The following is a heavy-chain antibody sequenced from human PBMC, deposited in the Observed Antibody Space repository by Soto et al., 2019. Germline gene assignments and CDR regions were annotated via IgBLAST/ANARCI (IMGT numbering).Heavy chain of an antibody. CDR1: GFTFSSYA. J-gene: IGHJ4*02. Sequence: GGSLRLSCVASGFTFSSYAMSWVRQAPGKGLEWVSAISGSGGSTYYADSVKGRFTISRDNSKNTLYLQMNSLRAEDTAVYYCANIAVGATKLDYWGQGTLVTVSS. CDR3: ANIAVGATKLDY. D-gene: IGHD1-26*01. V-gene: IGHV3-23*01. CDR2: ISGSGGST.